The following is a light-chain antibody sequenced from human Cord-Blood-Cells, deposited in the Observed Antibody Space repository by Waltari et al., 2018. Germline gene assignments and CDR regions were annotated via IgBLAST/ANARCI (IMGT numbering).Light chain of an antibody. CDR3: QQYNNCPIT. V-gene: IGKV3-15*01. Sequence: EIVMTQSPATLSVSPGERATLSCRASQSVSSNLAWYQQKPGQAPRLLIYGASTRATGIPARFSGSGSWTEFTLTISSLQSEDFAVYYCQQYNNCPITFGQGTRLEIK. CDR1: QSVSSN. J-gene: IGKJ5*01. CDR2: GAS.